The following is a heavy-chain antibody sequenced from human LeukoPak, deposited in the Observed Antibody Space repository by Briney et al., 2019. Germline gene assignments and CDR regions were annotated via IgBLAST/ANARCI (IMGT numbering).Heavy chain of an antibody. J-gene: IGHJ4*02. Sequence: PSETLSLTCTVSGGSISSYYWSWIRQPPGRGLDWIAYIYYTGSANYNPSLRGRVTTSVDTSKNQFSLQLSSVTAADTAVYYCARGVYDSSGYYFFDYWGQGTLVTVSS. CDR2: IYYTGSA. V-gene: IGHV4-59*01. CDR3: ARGVYDSSGYYFFDY. CDR1: GGSISSYY. D-gene: IGHD3-22*01.